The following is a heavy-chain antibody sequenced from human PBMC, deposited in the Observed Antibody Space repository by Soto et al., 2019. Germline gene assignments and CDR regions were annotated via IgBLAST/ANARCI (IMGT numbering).Heavy chain of an antibody. CDR1: CASTRSYY. D-gene: IGHD2-15*01. J-gene: IGHJ5*02. V-gene: IGHV4-59*01. Sequence: SGTLSLTRTFSCASTRSYYCSRIPPPPRKGLEWIGDIYYSGSTNYNPSLKSRVTISVDTSKNQFSLKLSSVTAADTAVYYCARDGCSGGSCYSRWFDPWGQGTLVTVSS. CDR3: ARDGCSGGSCYSRWFDP. CDR2: IYYSGST.